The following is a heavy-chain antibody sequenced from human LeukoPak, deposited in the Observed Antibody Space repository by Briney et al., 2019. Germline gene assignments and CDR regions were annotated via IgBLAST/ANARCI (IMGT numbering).Heavy chain of an antibody. CDR1: GFSLSTSGEG. D-gene: IGHD2-2*03. J-gene: IGHJ5*02. CDR3: AHNGLYH. Sequence: SGPTLVNPTQTLTLTCTFSGFSLSTSGEGVAWMRQSPGQAPEWLAVTYWNDDQRYSPSLKSRLTITKDTSKNQVVLTMTNMDPADTATYHCAHNGLYHWGQGTLVTVSS. V-gene: IGHV2-5*01. CDR2: TYWNDDQ.